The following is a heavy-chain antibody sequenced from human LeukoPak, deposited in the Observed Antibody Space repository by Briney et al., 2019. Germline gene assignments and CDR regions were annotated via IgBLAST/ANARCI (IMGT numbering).Heavy chain of an antibody. Sequence: PSETLSLTCTLSGGSISSYYWSWIRQPPGKGLAWIGYIFSSGSTDYNPTLRSRVTVSVDTSKNQFSLDLRSVTAADTAVYYCARGPHYHDSSGYSPSYSYAMDVWGQGTTVTVSS. CDR1: GGSISSYY. CDR3: ARGPHYHDSSGYSPSYSYAMDV. J-gene: IGHJ6*02. V-gene: IGHV4-59*01. D-gene: IGHD3-22*01. CDR2: IFSSGST.